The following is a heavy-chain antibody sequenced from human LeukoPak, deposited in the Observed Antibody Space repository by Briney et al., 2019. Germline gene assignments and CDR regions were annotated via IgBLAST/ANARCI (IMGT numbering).Heavy chain of an antibody. V-gene: IGHV1-8*01. J-gene: IGHJ6*02. CDR3: ASHLSRFATRMSGYYYGMDV. CDR2: MNPNSGNT. Sequence: ASVKVSCEASGYTFTSYDINWVRQATGQGREWMGWMNPNSGNTGYAQKFQGRVTMTRNTSISTAYMELSSLRSEDTAVYYCASHLSRFATRMSGYYYGMDVWGQGTTVTVSS. D-gene: IGHD3-10*01. CDR1: GYTFTSYD.